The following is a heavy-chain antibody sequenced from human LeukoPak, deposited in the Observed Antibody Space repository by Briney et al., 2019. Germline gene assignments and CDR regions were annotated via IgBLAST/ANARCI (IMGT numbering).Heavy chain of an antibody. J-gene: IGHJ4*02. CDR2: ISSRSSTI. CDR3: ARDGYYYGSGSYYKVDFDY. D-gene: IGHD3-10*01. CDR1: GFTFSSYS. Sequence: GGSLRLSCAASGFTFSSYSMNWVRQAPGKGLEWVSYISSRSSTIYYADSVKGRFTISRDNAKNSLYLQMNSLRAEDTAVYYCARDGYYYGSGSYYKVDFDYWGQGTLVTVSS. V-gene: IGHV3-48*01.